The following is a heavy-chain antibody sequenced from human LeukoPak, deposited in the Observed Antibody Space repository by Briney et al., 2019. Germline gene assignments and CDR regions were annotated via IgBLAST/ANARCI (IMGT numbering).Heavy chain of an antibody. Sequence: SETLSLTCAVYGGSFSGYYWSWIRQPPGKGLEWIGEINRSGSTNYNPSLKSRVTISVDTSKNQFSLKLSSVTAADTAVYYCARALGLRAFDIWGQGTMVTVSS. CDR3: ARALGLRAFDI. D-gene: IGHD5/OR15-5a*01. CDR1: GGSFSGYY. J-gene: IGHJ3*02. CDR2: INRSGST. V-gene: IGHV4-34*01.